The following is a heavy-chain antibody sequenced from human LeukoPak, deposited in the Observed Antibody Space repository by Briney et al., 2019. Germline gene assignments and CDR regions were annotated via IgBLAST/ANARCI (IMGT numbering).Heavy chain of an antibody. J-gene: IGHJ4*02. D-gene: IGHD6-6*01. CDR1: GFTFSSYA. CDR3: ARSPRIAATPGHFDY. CDR2: ISYDGSNK. V-gene: IGHV3-30*04. Sequence: GGSLRLSCAASGFTFSSYAMHWVRQAPGKGLEWVAVISYDGSNKYYADSVKGRFTISRDNSKNTLYLQMNSLRAEDTAVYYCARSPRIAATPGHFDYWGQGTLVTVSS.